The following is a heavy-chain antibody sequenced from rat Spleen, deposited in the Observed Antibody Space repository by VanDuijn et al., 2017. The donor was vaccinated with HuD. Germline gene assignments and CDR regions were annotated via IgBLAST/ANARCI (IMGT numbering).Heavy chain of an antibody. J-gene: IGHJ4*01. Sequence: EVQLVESGGGLVQPGRSLKLSCAASGFTFSSFPMAWVRQAPKKGLEWVATLTSVGGITYYPDSVKGRFTISRDNAQSTLYLQMDSLRSEDTATYYCARHNSGYGVMDAWGQGTSVTVSS. CDR2: LTSVGGIT. CDR1: GFTFSSFP. V-gene: IGHV5-25*01. D-gene: IGHD4-3*01. CDR3: ARHNSGYGVMDA.